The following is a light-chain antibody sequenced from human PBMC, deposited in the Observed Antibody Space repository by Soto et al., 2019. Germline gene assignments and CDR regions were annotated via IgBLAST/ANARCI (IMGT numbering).Light chain of an antibody. CDR2: DAS. CDR3: QQYNSFAPYS. J-gene: IGKJ2*03. CDR1: QSISFW. Sequence: DIQMTQSPSTLSASVGDRVTITCRSSQSISFWLAWYQQKPGQAPKLLIYDASTLYSGVPSRFSGSRYGTEFTLTISSLQPDDFGSYYCQQYNSFAPYSFGQGTKLEI. V-gene: IGKV1-5*01.